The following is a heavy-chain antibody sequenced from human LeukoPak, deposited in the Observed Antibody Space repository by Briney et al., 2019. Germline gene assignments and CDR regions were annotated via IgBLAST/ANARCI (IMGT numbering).Heavy chain of an antibody. J-gene: IGHJ4*02. V-gene: IGHV3-23*01. CDR2: ISGSDGST. D-gene: IGHD1-26*01. CDR1: GFTFSNYA. Sequence: GGSLRLSGAASGFTFSNYAMSWVRQAPGKGLEWVSVISGSDGSTYYADSVKGRFTISRDNSKNTLYLQMNTLRAEDTAVYYCAKDPYSGSYEYWGQGTLVTVSS. CDR3: AKDPYSGSYEY.